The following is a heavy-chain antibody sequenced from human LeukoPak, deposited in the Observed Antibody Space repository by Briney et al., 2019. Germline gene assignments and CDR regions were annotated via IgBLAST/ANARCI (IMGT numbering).Heavy chain of an antibody. J-gene: IGHJ4*02. CDR1: GDSVSGSPAV. CDR3: ARGAVRGNTNFDY. Sequence: SQTLSLTCAISGDSVSGSPAVWNWIRQSPSRGLEWLGRAYYRSKWYIDYAVSVNGRITITPDTSKNQFSLQLNSVTPEDTAVHYCARGAVRGNTNFDYWGQGTLVTVSS. D-gene: IGHD3-10*01. V-gene: IGHV6-1*01. CDR2: AYYRSKWYI.